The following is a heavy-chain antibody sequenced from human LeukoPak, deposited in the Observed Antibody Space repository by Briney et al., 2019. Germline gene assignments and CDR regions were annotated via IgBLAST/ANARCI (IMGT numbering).Heavy chain of an antibody. Sequence: ASVKVSCKASGYTFTGYYMHWVRQAPGQGLEWMGRINANSGGTNYAQKFQGRVTMTRDTSISTAYMELSRLRSDDTAVYYCARDGSRGSGWGLDYWGQGTLVTVSS. CDR3: ARDGSRGSGWGLDY. CDR1: GYTFTGYY. CDR2: INANSGGT. V-gene: IGHV1-2*06. J-gene: IGHJ4*02. D-gene: IGHD6-19*01.